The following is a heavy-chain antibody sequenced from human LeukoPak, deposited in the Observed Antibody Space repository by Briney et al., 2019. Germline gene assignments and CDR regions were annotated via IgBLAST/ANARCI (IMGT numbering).Heavy chain of an antibody. CDR1: GYTFTSYA. Sequence: ASVNVSCKASGYTFTSYAMNWVRQAPGQGLEWMGWINTNTGNPTYAQGFTGRFVFSLDTSVSTAYLQISSLKAEDTAVYYCARDSGYDFWSGYLGTPHYYGMDVWGQGTTVTVSS. CDR3: ARDSGYDFWSGYLGTPHYYGMDV. V-gene: IGHV7-4-1*02. J-gene: IGHJ6*02. D-gene: IGHD3-3*01. CDR2: INTNTGNP.